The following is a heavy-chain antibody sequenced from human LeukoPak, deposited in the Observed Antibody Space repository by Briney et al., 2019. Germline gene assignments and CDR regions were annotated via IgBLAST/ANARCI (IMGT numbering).Heavy chain of an antibody. CDR2: ISSSGDTI. CDR3: ARAVGRGRGGHFDY. V-gene: IGHV3-11*01. J-gene: IGHJ4*02. CDR1: GLTFSESY. D-gene: IGHD3-10*01. Sequence: GGSLRLSCAASGLTFSESYMTWIRQAPGKGLEWISYISSSGDTINYADSVKGRFTISKDNAKNSLYLQMINLRVEDTAVYYCARAVGRGRGGHFDYGGQGTLVTVSS.